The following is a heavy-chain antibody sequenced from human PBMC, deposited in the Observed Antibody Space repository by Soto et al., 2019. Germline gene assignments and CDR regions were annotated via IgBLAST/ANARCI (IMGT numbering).Heavy chain of an antibody. V-gene: IGHV1-2*02. CDR1: GYTFTGYY. CDR2: INPNSGGT. D-gene: IGHD6-13*01. Sequence: ASVKVSCKASGYTFTGYYMHWVRQAPGQGLEWMGWINPNSGGTNYAQKFQGRVTMTRDTSISTAYMELSRLRSDDTAVYYCAKGGPGGIAALGNWFVPWGQGTLVTVSS. J-gene: IGHJ5*02. CDR3: AKGGPGGIAALGNWFVP.